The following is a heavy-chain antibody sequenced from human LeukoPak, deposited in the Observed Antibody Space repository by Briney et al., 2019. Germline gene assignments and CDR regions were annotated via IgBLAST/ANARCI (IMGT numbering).Heavy chain of an antibody. Sequence: GGSLRLSCAASGFTFSNFWMTWVRQAPGKGLKWVAIIKQDGSQKYYVDSVKGRFTISRDNARNSLYLQMNSLRAEDTAVYWAVAGTTYWGQGTLVTVSS. CDR1: GFTFSNFW. CDR3: VAGTTY. J-gene: IGHJ4*02. V-gene: IGHV3-7*05. D-gene: IGHD6-19*01. CDR2: IKQDGSQK.